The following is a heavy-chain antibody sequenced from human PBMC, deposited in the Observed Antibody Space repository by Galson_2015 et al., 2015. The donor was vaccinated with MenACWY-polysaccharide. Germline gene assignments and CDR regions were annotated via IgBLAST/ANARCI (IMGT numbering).Heavy chain of an antibody. V-gene: IGHV3-74*01. Sequence: SLRLCCAASGLTFSNNWIHWVRHAPGKGLGWVSRINSDASSTAYADSVKGRFTISRDNAKNTLYLQMNSLRVEDTAVYYCVGPLGRGGTGAYGMDAWGQGTTVTVSS. D-gene: IGHD3-10*01. CDR2: INSDASST. CDR1: GLTFSNNW. J-gene: IGHJ6*02. CDR3: VGPLGRGGTGAYGMDA.